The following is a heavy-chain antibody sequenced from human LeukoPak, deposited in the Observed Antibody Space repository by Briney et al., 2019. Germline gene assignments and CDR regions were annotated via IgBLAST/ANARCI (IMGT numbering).Heavy chain of an antibody. J-gene: IGHJ4*02. CDR2: ISSSSSYT. CDR1: GFTFSDYY. Sequence: GGSLRLSCAASGFTFSDYYMSWIRQAPGKGLEWVSYISSSSSYTNYADSVKGRFTISRDNAKNSLYLQMNSLRAEDTAVYYCARSSAQYCSGGSGYSDYWGQGTLVTVSS. V-gene: IGHV3-11*06. CDR3: ARSSAQYCSGGSGYSDY. D-gene: IGHD2-15*01.